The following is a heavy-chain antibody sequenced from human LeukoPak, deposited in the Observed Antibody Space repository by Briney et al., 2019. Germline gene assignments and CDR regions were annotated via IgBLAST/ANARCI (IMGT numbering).Heavy chain of an antibody. V-gene: IGHV4-59*01. CDR3: ARLFYDILTFDY. CDR1: GGSISNYY. CDR2: IHYSGST. J-gene: IGHJ4*02. Sequence: SETLSLTCTVSGGSISNYYWGWIRQPPGKGLEWIGYIHYSGSTNYSPSLKSRVTMSVDTSKNHFSLKLSSVTAADTAVYYCARLFYDILTFDYWGQGTLVTVSS. D-gene: IGHD3-9*01.